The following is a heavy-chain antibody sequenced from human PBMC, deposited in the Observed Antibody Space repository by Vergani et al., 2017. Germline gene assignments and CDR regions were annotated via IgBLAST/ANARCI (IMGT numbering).Heavy chain of an antibody. V-gene: IGHV3-30*18. CDR1: GFAFSSYG. CDR3: AKESPGKGSGWPYFDY. D-gene: IGHD6-19*01. CDR2: ISYDGSNK. Sequence: QVQLVESGGGGVQPGRSLRLSCAASGFAFSSYGMNWVRQAPGKGLEWVAVISYDGSNKYYADSVQCRFTISRDNSKNTLYRQMNSLRAEDTAVYYCAKESPGKGSGWPYFDYWGQGTLVTVSS. J-gene: IGHJ4*02.